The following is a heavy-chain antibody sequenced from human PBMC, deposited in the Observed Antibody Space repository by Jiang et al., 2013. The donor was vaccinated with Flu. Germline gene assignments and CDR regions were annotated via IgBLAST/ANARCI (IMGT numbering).Heavy chain of an antibody. Sequence: SQTLSLTCDVSNYSINRNNYWGWIRQSPGMGLEWIGSIFHNGITYYNPTLESRVTLSIDTSKNKFSLTVRSVNAADTAVYFCARGYIMARYGFDYWGQGIVV. J-gene: IGHJ4*02. D-gene: IGHD5-12*01. CDR2: IFHNGIT. CDR1: NYSINRNNY. V-gene: IGHV4-38-2*01. CDR3: ARGYIMARYGFDY.